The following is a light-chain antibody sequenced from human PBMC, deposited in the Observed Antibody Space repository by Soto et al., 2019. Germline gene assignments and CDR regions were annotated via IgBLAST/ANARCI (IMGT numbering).Light chain of an antibody. V-gene: IGLV1-51*01. CDR2: DNN. Sequence: QSVLTQPPSGSAAPGQKVTISCSGSSSNIGNNYVSWYQHLPGTAPKLLIYDNNKRPSGIPDRFSGSKSGTSATLGITGLQTGDEADYYCGTWDSSLSAYVFGTGTKLTVL. J-gene: IGLJ1*01. CDR3: GTWDSSLSAYV. CDR1: SSNIGNNY.